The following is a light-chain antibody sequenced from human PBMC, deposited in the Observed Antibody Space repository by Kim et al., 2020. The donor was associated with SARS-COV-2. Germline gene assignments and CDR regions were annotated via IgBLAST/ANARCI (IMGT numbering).Light chain of an antibody. CDR2: EAS. Sequence: ASVGDRVTVTCRASQSNSNGLAWYQQKPGKAPNLLISEASRLESGVPSRFSGRGSGTEFTLTISSLQPDDFATYYCQQYNDYSQTFGQGTKVDIK. J-gene: IGKJ1*01. V-gene: IGKV1-5*03. CDR1: QSNSNG. CDR3: QQYNDYSQT.